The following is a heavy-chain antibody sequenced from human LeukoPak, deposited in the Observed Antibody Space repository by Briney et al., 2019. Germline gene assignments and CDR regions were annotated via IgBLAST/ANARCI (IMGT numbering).Heavy chain of an antibody. Sequence: PSETLSLTCTVSGGSISSSSYYWGWIRQPPGKGLEWIGRIYTSGSTNYNPSLKSRVTISVDTSKNQFSLKLSSVTAADTAVYYCARVGPLVVINLDDAFDIWGQGTMVTVSS. CDR3: ARVGPLVVINLDDAFDI. V-gene: IGHV4-39*07. J-gene: IGHJ3*02. CDR1: GGSISSSSYY. CDR2: IYTSGST. D-gene: IGHD3-22*01.